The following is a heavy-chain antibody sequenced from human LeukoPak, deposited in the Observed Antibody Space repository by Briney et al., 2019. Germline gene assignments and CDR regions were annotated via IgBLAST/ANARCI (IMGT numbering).Heavy chain of an antibody. Sequence: GGSLRLSCAASGFTFSSYAMSWVRQAPGRGLEWVSGISWNSGSIGYADSVKGRFTISRDNAKNSLYLQMNSLRAEDTALYYCAKDWDYDSSGYLDYWGQGTLVTVSS. J-gene: IGHJ4*02. V-gene: IGHV3-9*01. CDR3: AKDWDYDSSGYLDY. CDR1: GFTFSSYA. CDR2: ISWNSGSI. D-gene: IGHD3-22*01.